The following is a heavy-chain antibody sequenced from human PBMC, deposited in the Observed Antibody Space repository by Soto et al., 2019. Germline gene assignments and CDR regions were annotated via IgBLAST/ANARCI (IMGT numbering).Heavy chain of an antibody. CDR1: GFTFSSYA. D-gene: IGHD6-19*01. J-gene: IGHJ1*01. CDR3: AKGVPGIAVAGTGYFQH. Sequence: EVQLLESGGGLVQPGGSLRLSCAASGFTFSSYAMSWVRQAPGKGLEWVSGISGSGDSTYYADSVKGRFPISRDNSKNTLYLQMNSLRAEDTAVYYCAKGVPGIAVAGTGYFQHWGQGTLVTVSS. CDR2: ISGSGDST. V-gene: IGHV3-23*01.